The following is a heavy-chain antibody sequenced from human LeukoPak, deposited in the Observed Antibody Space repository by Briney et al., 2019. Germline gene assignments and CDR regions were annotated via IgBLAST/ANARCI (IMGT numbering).Heavy chain of an antibody. V-gene: IGHV4-31*03. J-gene: IGHJ4*02. CDR1: GGSISSSSYY. CDR3: ATLYSGYDSLDY. D-gene: IGHD5-12*01. CDR2: IYYSGST. Sequence: PSETLSLTCTVSGGSISSSSYYWGWIRQPPGKGLEWIGYIYYSGSTYYNPSLKSRVTISVDTSKNQFSLKLSSVTAADTAVYYCATLYSGYDSLDYWGQGTLVTVSS.